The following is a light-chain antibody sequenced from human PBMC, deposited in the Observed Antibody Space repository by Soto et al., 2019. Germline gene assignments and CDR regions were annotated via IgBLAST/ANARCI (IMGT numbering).Light chain of an antibody. CDR1: QSISSY. J-gene: IGKJ5*01. CDR3: QQRCDWPVT. Sequence: EIVLTQSPATLSLSPGERATLSCRASQSISSYLAWYQQKPGQAPRLLISDASNRATGIPARFSGSGSGTDLTLIISSLEPEDFAFYYCQQRCDWPVTFGQGTRLEIK. CDR2: DAS. V-gene: IGKV3-11*01.